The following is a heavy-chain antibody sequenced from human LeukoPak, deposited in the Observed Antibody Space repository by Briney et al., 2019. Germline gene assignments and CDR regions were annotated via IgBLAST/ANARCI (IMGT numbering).Heavy chain of an antibody. V-gene: IGHV3-23*01. D-gene: IGHD3-10*01. Sequence: GGSLRLSCAVSGITLSNYGMSWVRQAPGKGLEWVAGLSGSGGGTNYADSAKGRFTISRDNAKNTPYLQMNSLRAEDTAVYFCAKRGVVIRVILVGFHKEAYYFDSWGQGALVTVSS. CDR2: LSGSGGGT. CDR1: GITLSNYG. J-gene: IGHJ4*02. CDR3: AKRGVVIRVILVGFHKEAYYFDS.